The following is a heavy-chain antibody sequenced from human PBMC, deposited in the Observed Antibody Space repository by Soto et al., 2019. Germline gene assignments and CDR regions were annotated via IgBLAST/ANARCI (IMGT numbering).Heavy chain of an antibody. CDR1: GGSVSSNDYS. CDR2: IYHSGST. CDR3: ARRGGSDLRTYYYYGMDV. D-gene: IGHD2-15*01. Sequence: SETLSLTCTVSGGSVSSNDYSWGWIRQSPGKGLEWIGYIYHSGSTYYNPSLKSRVTISVDRSKNQFSLKLSSVTAADTAVYYCARRGGSDLRTYYYYGMDVWGQGTTVTVS. V-gene: IGHV4-30-2*06. J-gene: IGHJ6*02.